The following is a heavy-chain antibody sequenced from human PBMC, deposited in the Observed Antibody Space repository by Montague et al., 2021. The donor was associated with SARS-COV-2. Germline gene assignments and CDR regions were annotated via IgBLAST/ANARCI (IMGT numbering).Heavy chain of an antibody. J-gene: IGHJ4*02. CDR3: ARGDSSGYYYLFDY. D-gene: IGHD3-22*01. Sequence: SLRLSCAASGFTFSSYDMRWVRQATGKGLEWVSAIGTAGDTYYPGSVKGRFTISRENAKNSLYLQMNSLRAGDTAVYYCARGDSSGYYYLFDYWGQGTLVTVSS. V-gene: IGHV3-13*04. CDR1: GFTFSSYD. CDR2: IGTAGDT.